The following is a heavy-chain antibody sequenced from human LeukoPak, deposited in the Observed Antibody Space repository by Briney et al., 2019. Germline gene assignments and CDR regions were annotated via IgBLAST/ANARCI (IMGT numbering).Heavy chain of an antibody. D-gene: IGHD1-20*01. Sequence: PSETLSLTCAVSGGSISSSNWWSWVRQPPGKGLEWIGEINHSGSTNYNPSLKSRVTISVDTSKNQFSLKLSSVTAADTAVYYCARGYDSSLRYFDYWGQGTLVTVSS. J-gene: IGHJ4*02. CDR2: INHSGST. CDR1: GGSISSSNW. CDR3: ARGYDSSLRYFDY. V-gene: IGHV4-4*02.